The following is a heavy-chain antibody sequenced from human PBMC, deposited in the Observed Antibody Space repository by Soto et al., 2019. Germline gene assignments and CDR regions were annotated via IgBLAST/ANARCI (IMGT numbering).Heavy chain of an antibody. CDR3: AMQSSGVVY. CDR2: INPNNGCS. Sequence: QLHLVQSGAEVKKPGASVRVSCKASGYSFTANSMHWVRQASGEGLEWMGLINPNNGCSNCTRKFQCWVIMSRDTTISTAYMDLTRLKSDDTDVYYCAMQSSGVVYWGQGTLVTVAS. J-gene: IGHJ4*02. V-gene: IGHV1-2*04. CDR1: GYSFTANS. D-gene: IGHD2-15*01.